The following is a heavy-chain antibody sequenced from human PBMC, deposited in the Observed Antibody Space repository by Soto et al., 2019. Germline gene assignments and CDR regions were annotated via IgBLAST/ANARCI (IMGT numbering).Heavy chain of an antibody. J-gene: IGHJ4*02. CDR2: IYHSGST. V-gene: IGHV4-4*02. CDR1: GGSISSSHW. Sequence: PSETLSLTCAVSGGSISSSHWWIWVRQPPGKGLEWIGEIYHSGSTNYNPSLKSRVTMSVDKSKNQFSLKMTSVTAADTAVYFCARAGAYEFGSAYNTEAPPDYWGQGTMVTVSS. D-gene: IGHD3-3*01. CDR3: ARAGAYEFGSAYNTEAPPDY.